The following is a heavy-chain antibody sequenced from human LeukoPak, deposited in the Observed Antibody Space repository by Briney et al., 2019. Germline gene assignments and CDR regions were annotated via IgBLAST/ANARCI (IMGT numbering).Heavy chain of an antibody. D-gene: IGHD3-3*01. Sequence: GGSLRLSCAASGFTFSSYWMSWVRQAPGKGLEWVANIKQDGSEKYYVDSVKVRFTISRDNAKKSLYLQMNSLRAEDTAVYYCARSTLRFLEWDESYYYMDVWGKGTTVTVSS. V-gene: IGHV3-7*01. J-gene: IGHJ6*03. CDR3: ARSTLRFLEWDESYYYMDV. CDR2: IKQDGSEK. CDR1: GFTFSSYW.